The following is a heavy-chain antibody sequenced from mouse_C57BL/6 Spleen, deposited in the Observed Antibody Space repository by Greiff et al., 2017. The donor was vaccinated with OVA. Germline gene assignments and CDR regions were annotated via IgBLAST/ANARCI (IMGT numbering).Heavy chain of an antibody. J-gene: IGHJ1*03. V-gene: IGHV1-69*01. CDR1: GYTFTSYW. CDR3: ARPEGGYWYFDV. Sequence: VKLQQPGAELVLPGASVKLSCKASGYTFTSYWMHWVKQRPGQGLEWIGEIDPSDSYTNYNQKFKGKSTLTVDKSSNTDYMQLSSLTSEDSAVYYCARPEGGYWYFDVWGTGTTVTVSS. CDR2: IDPSDSYT.